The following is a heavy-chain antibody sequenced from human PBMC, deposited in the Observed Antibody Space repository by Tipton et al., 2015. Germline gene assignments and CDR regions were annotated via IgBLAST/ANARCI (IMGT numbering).Heavy chain of an antibody. CDR3: VKEAPGDLSGTFDA. CDR1: GFNFNNYA. V-gene: IGHV3-9*01. Sequence: SLRLSCRGSGFNFNNYAMHWVRQPPGKGLEWVAGISWNSENIGYADFVRGRFTISRDMAENSVYLQMNTLRPEDTALYHCVKEAPGDLSGTFDAWGQGTLVTVSS. CDR2: ISWNSENI. D-gene: IGHD1-26*01. J-gene: IGHJ4*02.